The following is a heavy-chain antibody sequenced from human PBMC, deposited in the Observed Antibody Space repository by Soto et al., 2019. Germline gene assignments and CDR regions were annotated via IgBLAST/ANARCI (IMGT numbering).Heavy chain of an antibody. CDR3: ASKIVTPGYHYYDY. V-gene: IGHV3-48*03. CDR2: ISGSGTST. CDR1: GFSFSSCE. D-gene: IGHD3-9*01. J-gene: IGHJ4*02. Sequence: DVHLVESGGGLVQPGGSLRLSCAASGFSFSSCEMSWVRQAPGKGLEWVSYISGSGTSTQYSDSVKGRFTISRDNAKNSLHLQMNSLGAEDTDVYYCASKIVTPGYHYYDYWGQGTLVTVSS.